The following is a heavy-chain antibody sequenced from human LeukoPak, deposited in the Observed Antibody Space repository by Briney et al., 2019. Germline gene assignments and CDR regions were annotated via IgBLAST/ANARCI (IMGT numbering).Heavy chain of an antibody. Sequence: PGGSLRLSCAASGFTFSSYWMSWVRQAPGKGLEWIGEIYHSGSTNYNPPLKSRVTISVDTSKNQFSLKLSSVTAADTAVYYCARGALLWARRRSFDPWGQGALVTVSS. CDR2: IYHSGST. V-gene: IGHV4-34*01. CDR3: ARGALLWARRRSFDP. D-gene: IGHD2-21*01. CDR1: GFTFSSYW. J-gene: IGHJ5*02.